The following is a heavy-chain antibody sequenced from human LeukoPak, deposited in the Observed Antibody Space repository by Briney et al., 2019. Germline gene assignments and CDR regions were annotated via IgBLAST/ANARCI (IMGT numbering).Heavy chain of an antibody. Sequence: TGGSLRLSCAASGFSVSSNYMSWVRQAPGKGLEWVSVIFSGGCTYYADSVKGRFTISRDNAKNSPYLQMNSLRVDDTAIYYCAREVEWELPDYWGQGTLVTVSS. V-gene: IGHV3-53*01. D-gene: IGHD1-26*01. CDR2: IFSGGCT. CDR3: AREVEWELPDY. CDR1: GFSVSSNY. J-gene: IGHJ4*02.